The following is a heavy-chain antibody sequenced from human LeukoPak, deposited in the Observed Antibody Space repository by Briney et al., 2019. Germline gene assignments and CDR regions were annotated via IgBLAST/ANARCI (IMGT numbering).Heavy chain of an antibody. V-gene: IGHV1-3*01. D-gene: IGHD3-3*01. CDR1: GYTFTSYD. Sequence: ASVKVSCKASGYTFTSYDINWVRQAAGQRLEWMGWINAGNGNTKYSQKFQGRVTITRDTPASTAYMELSSLRSEDTAVYYCARDIGDYDFWSGDAFDIWGQGTMVTVSS. CDR3: ARDIGDYDFWSGDAFDI. CDR2: INAGNGNT. J-gene: IGHJ3*02.